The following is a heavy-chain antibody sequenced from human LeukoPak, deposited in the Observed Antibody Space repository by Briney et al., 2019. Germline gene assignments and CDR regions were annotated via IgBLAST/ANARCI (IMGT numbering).Heavy chain of an antibody. V-gene: IGHV4-39*07. CDR2: IYYSGST. CDR1: GGSISSSSYY. J-gene: IGHJ6*03. CDR3: ARGEGIAARHDYYYYMDV. Sequence: SETLSLTCTVSGGSISSSSYYWGWIRQPPGKGLEWIESIYYSGSTYYNPSLKSRVTMSVDTSKNQFSLKLSSVTAADTAVYYCARGEGIAARHDYYYYMDVWGKGTTVTVSS. D-gene: IGHD6-6*01.